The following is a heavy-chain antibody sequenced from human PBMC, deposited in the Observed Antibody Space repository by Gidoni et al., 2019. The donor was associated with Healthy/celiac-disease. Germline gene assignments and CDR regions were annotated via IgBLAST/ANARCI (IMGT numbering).Heavy chain of an antibody. Sequence: EVQLLESGGGLVQPGGSLRLSCAASGFTFSSYAMSWVRQAPGKGLQWVSAISGSGGSTYYSESVKGRLTISRDNSKNTLYLQMNSLRAEDTAVYYCAKYYYDSSGYWMGGAFDIWGQGTMVTVSS. J-gene: IGHJ3*02. CDR2: ISGSGGST. CDR1: GFTFSSYA. D-gene: IGHD3-22*01. V-gene: IGHV3-23*01. CDR3: AKYYYDSSGYWMGGAFDI.